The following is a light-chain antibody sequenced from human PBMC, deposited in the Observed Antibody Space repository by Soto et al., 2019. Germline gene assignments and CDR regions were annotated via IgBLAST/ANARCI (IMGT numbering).Light chain of an antibody. CDR3: QQYNNWSPART. J-gene: IGKJ1*01. CDR2: CAS. V-gene: IGKV3-15*01. CDR1: QSVSSSY. Sequence: EIVLTQSPGTLSLSPGERATLSCRASQSVSSSYLAWYQQKPGQPPTFLIYCASTRATGIPARFSGSGSGTEFTLTTSSLQSEDFAVYYCQQYNNWSPARTFGQGTKVDIK.